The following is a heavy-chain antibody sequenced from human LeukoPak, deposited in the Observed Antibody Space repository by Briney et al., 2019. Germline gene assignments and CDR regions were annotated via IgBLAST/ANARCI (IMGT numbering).Heavy chain of an antibody. CDR1: GFTVSSSH. CDR3: ARGQSYYPY. J-gene: IGHJ4*02. V-gene: IGHV3-66*01. D-gene: IGHD1-26*01. CDR2: IYSGGST. Sequence: GGSLRLPCAASGFTVSSSHMTWVRQAPGKGLECVSLIYSGGSTYYSDSVKGRFTISRDNSKNTLYLHMNSLRAEDTAVYYCARGQSYYPYWGQGTLVTVSS.